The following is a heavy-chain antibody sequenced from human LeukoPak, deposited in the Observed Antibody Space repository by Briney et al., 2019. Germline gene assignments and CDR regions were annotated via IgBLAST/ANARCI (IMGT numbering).Heavy chain of an antibody. D-gene: IGHD3-10*01. Sequence: ASVKVSCKASGYTFTGHYMHWVRQAPGHGLEWMGWINPNSGGTNYAQKFQGRVTMTRDTSISTAYMELSRLRSDDTAVYYCARDRGPTMVRGVNPLDYWGQGTLVTVSS. CDR2: INPNSGGT. V-gene: IGHV1-2*02. CDR3: ARDRGPTMVRGVNPLDY. J-gene: IGHJ4*02. CDR1: GYTFTGHY.